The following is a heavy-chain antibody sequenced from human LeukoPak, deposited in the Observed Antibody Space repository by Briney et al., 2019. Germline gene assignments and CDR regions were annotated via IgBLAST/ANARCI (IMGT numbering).Heavy chain of an antibody. D-gene: IGHD1-14*01. CDR3: ARDPGGSYYMDV. CDR2: INPNSGGT. J-gene: IGHJ6*03. CDR1: GYTFTGYY. Sequence: ASVKVSCKASGYTFTGYYMHWVLQAPGQGLEWMGRINPNSGGTNYAQKFQGRVTMTRDTSISTAYMELSRLRSDDTAVYYCARDPGGSYYMDVWGKGTTVTVSS. V-gene: IGHV1-2*06.